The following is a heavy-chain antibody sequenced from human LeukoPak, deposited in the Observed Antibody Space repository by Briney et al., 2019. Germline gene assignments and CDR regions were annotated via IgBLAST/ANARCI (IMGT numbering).Heavy chain of an antibody. CDR2: LYNDGNT. J-gene: IGHJ4*02. Sequence: GGSLRLSCAASGFTVITNDMTWVRQAPGKGLEWVSVLYNDGNTKYADSVQGRFTISRDNSKNTLYLEMNSLSPDDTAVYYCARGVEPLAANTLAYWGQGTLVTVSS. CDR1: GFTVITND. CDR3: ARGVEPLAANTLAY. V-gene: IGHV3-53*01. D-gene: IGHD1-14*01.